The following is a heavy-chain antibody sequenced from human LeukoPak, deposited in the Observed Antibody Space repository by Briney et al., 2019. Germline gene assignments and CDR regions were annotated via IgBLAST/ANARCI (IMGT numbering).Heavy chain of an antibody. D-gene: IGHD2-8*01. J-gene: IGHJ3*01. CDR2: IRSKAYGGTT. Sequence: GGSLRLSCRASGFTFGEYAMTWVRQAPGKGLEWVGFIRSKAYGGTTDYAASVKGRFTISRDDSKSIAYLQMNSLKTEETGVYYCIRDKMAENDAFDLWGQGTLVTVSS. V-gene: IGHV3-49*04. CDR1: GFTFGEYA. CDR3: IRDKMAENDAFDL.